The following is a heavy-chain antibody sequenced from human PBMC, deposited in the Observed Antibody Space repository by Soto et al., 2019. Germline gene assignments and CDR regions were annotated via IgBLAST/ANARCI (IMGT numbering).Heavy chain of an antibody. CDR2: ISSSGSTI. J-gene: IGHJ3*02. V-gene: IGHV3-48*03. Sequence: QPGGSLRLSCAASGFTFRSYEMNLVRQAAGKGLAWVSYISSSGSTIYYAASVKGRFTISRDNAKNSLYLQMNSLRAEDTAVYYCARYYDPYSSGWYDNDAFDIWGQRTMVTVSS. D-gene: IGHD6-19*01. CDR3: ARYYDPYSSGWYDNDAFDI. CDR1: GFTFRSYE.